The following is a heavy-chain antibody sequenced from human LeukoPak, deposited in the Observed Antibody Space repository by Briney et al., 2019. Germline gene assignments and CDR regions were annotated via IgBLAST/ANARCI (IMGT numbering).Heavy chain of an antibody. J-gene: IGHJ4*02. V-gene: IGHV3-21*01. CDR1: GFTFNTYS. Sequence: GGSLRLSCAASGFTFNTYSMNWVRQAPGKGLEWVSSISSSSSYIYYADSVKGRFTISRDNAKNSLYLHMNSLRAEDTALYYCARGPSGYHNTGGQGTLVTVSS. D-gene: IGHD5-12*01. CDR3: ARGPSGYHNT. CDR2: ISSSSSYI.